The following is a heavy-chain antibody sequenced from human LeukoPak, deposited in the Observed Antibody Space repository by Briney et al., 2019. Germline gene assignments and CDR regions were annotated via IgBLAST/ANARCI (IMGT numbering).Heavy chain of an antibody. J-gene: IGHJ4*01. CDR1: GLSLNSYA. CDR2: SSSSDDGK. D-gene: IGHD2-21*01. V-gene: IGHV3-23*01. Sequence: GGSLRLSCTASGLSLNSYAISWVHQVPGKGLEWVSASSSSDDGKWYADSVRGRFTISRDTSKNTVYLQMNSLRVEDAGVYYCAKAPVTSCRGAFCYPFDYWGHGTLVTVSS. CDR3: AKAPVTSCRGAFCYPFDY.